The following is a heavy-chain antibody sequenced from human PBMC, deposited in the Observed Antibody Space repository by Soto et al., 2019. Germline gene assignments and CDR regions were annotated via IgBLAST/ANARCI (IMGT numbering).Heavy chain of an antibody. V-gene: IGHV3-53*01. J-gene: IGHJ4*02. CDR3: SRDHSSGGYDF. Sequence: GGSLRLSCSASGFSVSNVWMTWVRQAPGKGLEWVSSMSDGGKTYYTDSVKGRFTLSRDTSRNTLHLQMYSVRAEDTAVYYCSRDHSSGGYDFRGQGTLVTVSS. CDR2: MSDGGKT. D-gene: IGHD5-12*01. CDR1: GFSVSNVW.